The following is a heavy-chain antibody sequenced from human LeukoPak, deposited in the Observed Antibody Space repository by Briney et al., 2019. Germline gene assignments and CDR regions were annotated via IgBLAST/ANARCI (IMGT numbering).Heavy chain of an antibody. CDR3: ARHDEECPGEYCFLLSFDY. CDR2: VHSSGRT. Sequence: SETLSLTCTVSGGSINNFYWSWIRQSPGKGLEWIGYVHSSGRTDYNPSLRSRVSMSADTSKSPLSLRLTYVTAADTAVYFCARHDEECPGEYCFLLSFDYWGPGSLVTVSS. V-gene: IGHV4-59*08. CDR1: GGSINNFY. D-gene: IGHD2-8*02. J-gene: IGHJ4*01.